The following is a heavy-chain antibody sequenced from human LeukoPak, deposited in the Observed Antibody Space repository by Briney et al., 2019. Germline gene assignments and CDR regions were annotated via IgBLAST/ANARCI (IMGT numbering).Heavy chain of an antibody. CDR1: GYTFTGYY. J-gene: IGHJ5*02. CDR2: INPNSGGT. D-gene: IGHD3-22*01. V-gene: IGHV1-2*02. CDR3: ARDYYYDSSGYYPNWFDP. Sequence: GASVKVSCKASGYTFTGYYMHWVRQAPGQGLEWMGWINPNSGGTNYAQKFQGRVTMTRDTSISTAYMERSRLRSDDTAVYYCARDYYYDSSGYYPNWFDPWGQGTLVTVSS.